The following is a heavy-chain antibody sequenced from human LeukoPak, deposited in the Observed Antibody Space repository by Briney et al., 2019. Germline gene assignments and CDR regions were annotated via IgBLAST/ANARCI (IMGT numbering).Heavy chain of an antibody. CDR2: IYYSGST. D-gene: IGHD5-18*01. Sequence: KASETLPLTCAVSGGSISSSNCWSWVRQPPGKGLEWIGSIYYSGSTYYNPSLKSRVTISVDTSKNQFSLKLSSVTAADTAVYYCARDAWNSYGGFDYWGQGTLVTVSS. CDR3: ARDAWNSYGGFDY. CDR1: GGSISSSNC. J-gene: IGHJ4*02. V-gene: IGHV4-4*02.